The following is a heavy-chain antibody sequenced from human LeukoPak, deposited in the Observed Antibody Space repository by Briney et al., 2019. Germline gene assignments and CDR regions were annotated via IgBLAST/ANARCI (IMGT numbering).Heavy chain of an antibody. D-gene: IGHD6-13*01. V-gene: IGHV1-2*02. Sequence: ASVKVSCKASGCTFTDYYMHWVRQAPGQGLEWMGWINPNTGGTNYAQKFQGRVTMTRDTSISTPYMELSWLRSDDTAVYYCARALYTSRSYLATFSPTNFDYWGQGTLVTVSS. J-gene: IGHJ4*02. CDR2: INPNTGGT. CDR1: GCTFTDYY. CDR3: ARALYTSRSYLATFSPTNFDY.